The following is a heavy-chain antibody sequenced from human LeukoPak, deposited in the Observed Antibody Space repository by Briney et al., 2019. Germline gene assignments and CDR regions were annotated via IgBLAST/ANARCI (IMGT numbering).Heavy chain of an antibody. J-gene: IGHJ4*02. V-gene: IGHV4-34*01. CDR1: GGSFSGYY. CDR3: ARGYSSGPTR. D-gene: IGHD6-19*01. Sequence: SETLSLTCAVYGGSFSGYYWSWIRQPPGKGLEWIGEINHSGSTNYNPSLKSRVTISVDTSKNQFSLKLSSVTAADTAVYYCARGYSSGPTRWGQGTLVTVSS. CDR2: INHSGST.